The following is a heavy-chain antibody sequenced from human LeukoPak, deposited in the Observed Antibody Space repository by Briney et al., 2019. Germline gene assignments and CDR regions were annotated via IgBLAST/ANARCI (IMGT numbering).Heavy chain of an antibody. Sequence: SETLSLTCAVYGGSFSGYYWSWIRQPPGKGLEWIGEINHSGSTNYNPSLKSRVTISVDTSKNQFSLKLSSVTAADTAVYYCARHRGSAYTFDYWGQGSLVTVSS. CDR2: INHSGST. CDR3: ARHRGSAYTFDY. J-gene: IGHJ4*02. CDR1: GGSFSGYY. V-gene: IGHV4-34*01. D-gene: IGHD3-16*01.